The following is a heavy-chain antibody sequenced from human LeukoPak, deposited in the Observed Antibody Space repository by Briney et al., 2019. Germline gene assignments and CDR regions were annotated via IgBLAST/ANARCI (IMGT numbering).Heavy chain of an antibody. CDR2: ISSSGSTI. D-gene: IGHD1-7*01. Sequence: LSLTCTVSGDSMTDKYWSWIRQPPGKGLEWVSYISSSGSTIYYADSVRGRFTISRDNAKNSLYLQMNSLRAEDTAVYYCARVRITGTTGYYYYMDVWGKGTTVTVSS. J-gene: IGHJ6*03. CDR1: GDSMTDKY. V-gene: IGHV3-11*01. CDR3: ARVRITGTTGYYYYMDV.